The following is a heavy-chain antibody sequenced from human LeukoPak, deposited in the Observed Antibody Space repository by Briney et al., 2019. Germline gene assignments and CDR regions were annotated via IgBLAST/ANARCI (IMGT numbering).Heavy chain of an antibody. V-gene: IGHV3-23*01. CDR1: GFTFGSYA. CDR3: AKVARWTYFDY. D-gene: IGHD2-15*01. Sequence: PGGSLRLSCAVSGFTFGSYAMGWVRQAPGKGLEWVSDISGSGTGTYYAGSVKGRFTISRDNSKNTLYLHMNSLRAEDTAVYYWAKVARWTYFDYWGQGTHVTVPS. CDR2: ISGSGTGT. J-gene: IGHJ4*02.